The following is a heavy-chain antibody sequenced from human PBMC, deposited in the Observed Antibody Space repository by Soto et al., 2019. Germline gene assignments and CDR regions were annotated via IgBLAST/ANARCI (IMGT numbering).Heavy chain of an antibody. V-gene: IGHV3-15*01. CDR1: GFTFSNAW. J-gene: IGHJ4*02. Sequence: GGSLRLSCAASGFTFSNAWMSWVRQAPGKGLEWVGRIKSKADGGTTDYAAPVKGRFTISRDDSKNTLYLQMNSLKTEDTAVYYCTTDHRFDGGPYWGQGTLVTVSS. CDR2: IKSKADGGTT. D-gene: IGHD2-15*01. CDR3: TTDHRFDGGPY.